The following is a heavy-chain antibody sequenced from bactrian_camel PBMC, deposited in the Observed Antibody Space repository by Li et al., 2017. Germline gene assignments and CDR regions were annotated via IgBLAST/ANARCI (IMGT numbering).Heavy chain of an antibody. CDR1: GSRYSTYC. CDR3: ARTVIYSSAPYYYDY. Sequence: VQLVESGGGSVQSGGSLRLSCATSGSRYSTYCMGWFRQAPGKEREGVAIIDSISRTSYADSVKGRFTISRDNAKNTLYLQMNSLKPEDTAMYYCARTVIYSSAPYYYDYWGQGTQVTVS. V-gene: IGHV3S53*01. D-gene: IGHD2*01. CDR2: IDSISRT. J-gene: IGHJ4*01.